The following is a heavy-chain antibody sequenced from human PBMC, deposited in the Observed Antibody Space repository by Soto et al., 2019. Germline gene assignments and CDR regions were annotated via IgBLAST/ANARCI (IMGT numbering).Heavy chain of an antibody. Sequence: SLRLSCAASGFTFSSYGMHWVRQAPGKGLEWVAVISYDGSNKYYADSVKGRFTISRDNSKNTLYLQMNSLRAEDTAVYYCAKGSGVAVAGPTDYWGQGTLVTVSS. CDR2: ISYDGSNK. J-gene: IGHJ4*02. CDR1: GFTFSSYG. V-gene: IGHV3-30*18. D-gene: IGHD6-19*01. CDR3: AKGSGVAVAGPTDY.